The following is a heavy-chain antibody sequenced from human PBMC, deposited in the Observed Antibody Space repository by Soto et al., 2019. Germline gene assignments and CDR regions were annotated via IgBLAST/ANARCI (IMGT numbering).Heavy chain of an antibody. CDR2: INPNSGGT. D-gene: IGHD5-18*01. CDR3: ARELTVDTAMVLDY. J-gene: IGHJ4*02. CDR1: GYTFTGYY. V-gene: IGHV1-2*04. Sequence: GASVKVSCKASGYTFTGYYMHWVRQAPGQGLEWMGWINPNSGGTNYAQKFQGWVTMTRDTSISTAYMELSRLRSDDTAVYYCARELTVDTAMVLDYWGQGTLVTVSS.